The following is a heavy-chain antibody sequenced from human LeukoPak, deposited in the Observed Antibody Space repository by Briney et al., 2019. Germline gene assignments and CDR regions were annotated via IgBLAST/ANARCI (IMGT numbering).Heavy chain of an antibody. CDR1: GFTFSSYW. J-gene: IGHJ3*02. Sequence: GGSLRLSCAASGFTFSSYWMSWVRQAPGKGLEWVANIKQDGSEKYYVDSVKGRFTISRDNAKNSLYLQMNSLRAEDTAVYYCARAGVEMATYDAFDIWGQGTMVTVSS. V-gene: IGHV3-7*01. CDR3: ARAGVEMATYDAFDI. D-gene: IGHD5-24*01. CDR2: IKQDGSEK.